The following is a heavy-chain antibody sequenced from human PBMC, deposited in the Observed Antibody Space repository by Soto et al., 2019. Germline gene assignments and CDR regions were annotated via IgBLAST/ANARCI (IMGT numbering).Heavy chain of an antibody. D-gene: IGHD3-3*01. CDR3: ARLGYYDFWSGYYDYYYYYMDV. V-gene: IGHV4-39*01. J-gene: IGHJ6*03. CDR2: IYYSVST. Sequence: GWIRQPPGKGLERIVSIYYSVSTYYNPSLKSRVTISLDTSKNQFSLKLSSVTAADTAVYYCARLGYYDFWSGYYDYYYYYMDVWGKGTTVTVSS.